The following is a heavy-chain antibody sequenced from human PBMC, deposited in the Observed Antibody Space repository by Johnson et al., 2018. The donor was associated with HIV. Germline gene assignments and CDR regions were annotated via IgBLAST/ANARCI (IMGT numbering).Heavy chain of an antibody. J-gene: IGHJ3*02. CDR2: TSYDGSNK. D-gene: IGHD2-8*02. CDR1: GFAFSNFG. V-gene: IGHV3-30*18. Sequence: QVQLVESGGGVVQPGRSLRLSCAASGFAFSNFGMHWVRQAPGKGLEWVAVTSYDGSNKYYADSVKGRFTISRDNSKNTLYLQMNSLGAEDTAVYYCAKSGLFVLVVYAPDVFDIWGQGTMVTVSS. CDR3: AKSGLFVLVVYAPDVFDI.